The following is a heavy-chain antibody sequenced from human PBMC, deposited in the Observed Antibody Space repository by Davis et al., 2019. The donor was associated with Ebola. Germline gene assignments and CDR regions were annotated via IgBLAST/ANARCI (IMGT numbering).Heavy chain of an antibody. CDR3: ASFRYSYGRYYFDY. CDR2: IYYSGST. Sequence: MPSETLSLTCTVSGGSISSYYWSWIRQPPGKGLEWIGYIYYSGSTNYNPSLKSRVTISVDTSKNQFSLKLSSVTAADTAVYYCASFRYSYGRYYFDYWGQGTLVTVSS. J-gene: IGHJ4*02. CDR1: GGSISSYY. V-gene: IGHV4-59*12. D-gene: IGHD5-18*01.